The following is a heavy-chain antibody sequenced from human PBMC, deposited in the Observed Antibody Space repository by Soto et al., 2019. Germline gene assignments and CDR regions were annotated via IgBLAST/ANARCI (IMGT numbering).Heavy chain of an antibody. CDR3: ARGVWFGELKDYYYYYMDV. CDR2: ISSSSSTI. CDR1: GFTFSSYS. D-gene: IGHD3-10*01. V-gene: IGHV3-48*01. Sequence: GGSLRLSCAASGFTFSSYSMNWVRQAPGKGLEWVSYISSSSSTIYYADSVKGRFTISRDNAKNSLYLQMNSLRAEDTAVYYCARGVWFGELKDYYYYYMDVWGKGTTVTVSS. J-gene: IGHJ6*03.